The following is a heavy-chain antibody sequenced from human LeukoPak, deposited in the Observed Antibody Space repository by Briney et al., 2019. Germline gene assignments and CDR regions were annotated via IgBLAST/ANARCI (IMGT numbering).Heavy chain of an antibody. CDR1: GGTFSSYA. CDR2: IIPIFGIA. V-gene: IGHV1-69*04. CDR3: ARDSGSHSPYFDY. Sequence: SVKVSCKASGGTFSSYAISWVRQAPGQGLEWMGRIIPIFGIANYAQKFQGRVTITADKSTSTAYMELSSLRSEDTAVYYCARDSGSHSPYFDYWSQGTLVTVSS. D-gene: IGHD1-26*01. J-gene: IGHJ4*02.